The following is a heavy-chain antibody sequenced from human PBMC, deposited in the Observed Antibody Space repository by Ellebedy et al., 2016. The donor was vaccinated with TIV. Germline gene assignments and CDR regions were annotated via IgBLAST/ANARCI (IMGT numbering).Heavy chain of an antibody. CDR2: INAGNGNT. Sequence: ASVKVSCKASGYTFTSYAMHWVRQAPGQRLEWMGWINAGNGNTKYSQKFQGRVTITRDTSASTAYMELSSLRSEDTAVYYCARDLRESVTMIVADYWGQGTLVTVSS. CDR1: GYTFTSYA. V-gene: IGHV1-3*01. CDR3: ARDLRESVTMIVADY. D-gene: IGHD3-22*01. J-gene: IGHJ4*02.